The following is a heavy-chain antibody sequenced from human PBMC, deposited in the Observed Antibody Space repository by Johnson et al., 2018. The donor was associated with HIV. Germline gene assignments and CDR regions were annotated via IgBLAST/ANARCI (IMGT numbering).Heavy chain of an antibody. CDR3: ARVRAYGDFDSGAFDI. CDR2: ITSSGSTI. D-gene: IGHD4-17*01. CDR1: GFTFSDYY. V-gene: IGHV3-11*01. Sequence: QVQLVESGGGLVKPGGSLRLSCAASGFTFSDYYMSWIRQAPGKGLAWVSYITSSGSTIYYADSVKGRFNISRDNAKNSLYLQMNSLRAEDTALYYCARVRAYGDFDSGAFDIWGQGKMVTVSS. J-gene: IGHJ3*02.